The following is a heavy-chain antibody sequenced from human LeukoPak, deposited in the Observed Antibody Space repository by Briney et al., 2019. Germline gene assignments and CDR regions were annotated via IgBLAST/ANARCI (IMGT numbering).Heavy chain of an antibody. CDR1: GYTFTSYG. Sequence: GALVKVSCKASGYTFTSYGINWVRQAPGQGLEWMGWISAYNGNTNYVQKLQGRVTMTTDTSTSTAYMELRSLRSDDTAVYYCARAMVRGVILHYYGMDVWGQGTTDTVSS. V-gene: IGHV1-18*01. CDR3: ARAMVRGVILHYYGMDV. D-gene: IGHD3-10*01. CDR2: ISAYNGNT. J-gene: IGHJ6*02.